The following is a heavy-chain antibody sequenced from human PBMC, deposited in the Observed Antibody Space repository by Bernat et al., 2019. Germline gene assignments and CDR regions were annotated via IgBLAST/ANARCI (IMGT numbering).Heavy chain of an antibody. Sequence: VQLVESGGGLVQPGGSLRLSCAASGFTFSSYEMNWVRQAPGKGLGWVSYISASGSPIYYADSVQGRFTIARDNAKNSLYLQMNSLRAEDTAVYYCAGDRFGSGYDADYWGQGTLVIVPS. CDR2: ISASGSPI. CDR1: GFTFSSYE. D-gene: IGHD5-12*01. V-gene: IGHV3-48*03. CDR3: AGDRFGSGYDADY. J-gene: IGHJ4*02.